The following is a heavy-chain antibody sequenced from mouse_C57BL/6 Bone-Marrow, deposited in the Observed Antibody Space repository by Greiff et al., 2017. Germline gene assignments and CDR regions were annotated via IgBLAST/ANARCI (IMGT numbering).Heavy chain of an antibody. J-gene: IGHJ2*01. CDR1: GYTFTSYW. CDR2: INPSSGYT. CDR3: ARRDY. V-gene: IGHV1-7*01. Sequence: VQLQQSGAELAKPGASVKLSCKASGYTFTSYWMHWVKQRPGQGLEWIGYINPSSGYTKYNQKFKDKATLTEDKSSSTAYMQLSSLTYEDSAVYYCARRDYWGQGTTLTVSS.